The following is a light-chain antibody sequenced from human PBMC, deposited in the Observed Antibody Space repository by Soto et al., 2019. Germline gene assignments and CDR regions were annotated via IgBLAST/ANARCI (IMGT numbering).Light chain of an antibody. Sequence: EIMMTQSPATLSLSPGESATLSCRASENISRKLAWYQQRPGQAPRLLIHGASTRATGISARFSGSGSGTVFSLTISSLQSEDFAVYYCQQYENWPFTFGPGTKVEIK. CDR2: GAS. V-gene: IGKV3-15*01. J-gene: IGKJ3*01. CDR3: QQYENWPFT. CDR1: ENISRK.